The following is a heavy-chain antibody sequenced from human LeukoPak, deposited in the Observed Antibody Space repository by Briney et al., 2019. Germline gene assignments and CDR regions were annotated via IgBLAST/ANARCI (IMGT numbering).Heavy chain of an antibody. J-gene: IGHJ4*02. D-gene: IGHD6-13*01. CDR1: GYSFAGYG. CDR2: ISTYSGNT. CDR3: ARVGAAPGHFDY. V-gene: IGHV1-18*01. Sequence: GASVKVSCKASGYSFAGYGISWVRQAPGQGLEWIGWISTYSGNTNYAHNLQGRITVTTETSTSTAYMELRSLRSDDTAVYYCARVGAAPGHFDYRGQGTQLTVSS.